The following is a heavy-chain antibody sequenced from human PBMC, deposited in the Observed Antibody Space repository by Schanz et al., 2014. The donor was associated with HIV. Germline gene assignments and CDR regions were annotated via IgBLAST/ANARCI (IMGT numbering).Heavy chain of an antibody. CDR3: ARGVRITMIRGVTGIYYFDF. J-gene: IGHJ4*02. D-gene: IGHD3-10*01. CDR1: GFSATNYY. V-gene: IGHV3-74*02. Sequence: DVQLVESGGGLIQPGGSLRLSCAASGFSATNYYISWVRQAPGKGLVWVSRINSDGSSTSYADSVKGRFTISRDNSKNTLYLQMNSLRSEDTAVYYCARGVRITMIRGVTGIYYFDFWGQGTLVTVSS. CDR2: INSDGSST.